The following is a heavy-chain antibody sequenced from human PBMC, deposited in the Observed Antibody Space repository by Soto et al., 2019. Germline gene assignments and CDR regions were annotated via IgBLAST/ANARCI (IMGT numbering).Heavy chain of an antibody. J-gene: IGHJ6*03. CDR2: ISGSGGST. Sequence: EVQLLESGGGLVQPGGSLRLSCATSRFTFSSYAMSWVRQSPGKGLEWVSAISGSGGSTYYADSVKGRFTISRDNSKNTLYLQMNSLRAEDTAVYYSAKDWSNQYYYYYYYMDVWGKGTTVTVSS. CDR1: RFTFSSYA. CDR3: AKDWSNQYYYYYYYMDV. V-gene: IGHV3-23*01.